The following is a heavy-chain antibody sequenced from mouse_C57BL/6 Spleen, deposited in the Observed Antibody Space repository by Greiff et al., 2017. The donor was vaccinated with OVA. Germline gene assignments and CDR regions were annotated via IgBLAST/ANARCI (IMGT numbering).Heavy chain of an antibody. V-gene: IGHV5-17*01. J-gene: IGHJ4*01. CDR2: ISSGSSTI. CDR1: GFTFSDYG. D-gene: IGHD1-1*01. Sequence: EVMLVESGGGLVKPGGSLKLSCAASGFTFSDYGMHWVRQAPEKGLEWVAYISSGSSTIYYADTVKGGFTSSRDNAKNTLFLQMTSLRAEDTAVYYCTRPYYPLYAMDYWGQGTSVTVSS. CDR3: TRPYYPLYAMDY.